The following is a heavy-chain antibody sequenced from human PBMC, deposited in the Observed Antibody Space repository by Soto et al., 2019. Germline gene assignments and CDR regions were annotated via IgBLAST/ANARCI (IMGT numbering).Heavy chain of an antibody. J-gene: IGHJ6*04. CDR1: GGTFNRET. CDR2: IIPVLDVT. Sequence: QAQLVQSGAEVKKPGSSVKVSCKASGGTFNRETFSWVRQAPGQGLQWMGRIIPVLDVTEYPQNFQGRVTITADTSTSTVYLALNGLGSDDTAFYYCARGGKLGGDLDVWGKGTPVIVSS. D-gene: IGHD3-10*01. V-gene: IGHV1-69*02. CDR3: ARGGKLGGDLDV.